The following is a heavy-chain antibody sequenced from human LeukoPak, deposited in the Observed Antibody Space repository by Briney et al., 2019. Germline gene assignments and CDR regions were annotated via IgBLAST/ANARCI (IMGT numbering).Heavy chain of an antibody. J-gene: IGHJ4*02. V-gene: IGHV3-23*01. CDR3: AKWPEGATPKFHY. CDR2: ISGSGGVT. D-gene: IGHD1-26*01. CDR1: GFTFSSYA. Sequence: GSPRFSCAASGFTFSSYAMRWVRQAPGKGLEWVSTISGSGGVTYYPDSVRGRFTISRDNSKNTLHLQMDSLRAEDTAIYYCAKWPEGATPKFHYWGQGTLVTVSS.